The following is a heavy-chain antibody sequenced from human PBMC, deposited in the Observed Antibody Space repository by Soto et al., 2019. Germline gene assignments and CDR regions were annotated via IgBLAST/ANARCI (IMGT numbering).Heavy chain of an antibody. CDR2: IYPGDSDT. Sequence: GWVRQMPGKGLGWMGIIYPGDSDTRYSPSFQSQGTLQADPSIPTPYLQWSSLKASDTAMSYCASIALGRDYYDRRGYPSSYYYSGMDVWAQGTTVTVSS. V-gene: IGHV5-51*01. D-gene: IGHD3-22*01. CDR3: ASIALGRDYYDRRGYPSSYYYSGMDV. J-gene: IGHJ6*02.